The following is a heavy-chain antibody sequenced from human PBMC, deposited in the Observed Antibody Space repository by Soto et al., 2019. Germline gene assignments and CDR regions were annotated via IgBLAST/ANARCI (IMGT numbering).Heavy chain of an antibody. J-gene: IGHJ4*02. CDR3: ARHDGHRGSLIGY. CDR2: IYYSGST. V-gene: IGHV4-39*01. CDR1: GGSISSSSYY. D-gene: IGHD3-16*01. Sequence: QLQLQESGPGLVKPSETLSLTCTVSGGSISSSSYYWGWIRQPPGKGLAWIGSIYYSGSTYYNPSLKSRVTISVDTSKKQFSLKLSSVTAADTAGYYCARHDGHRGSLIGYWGQGTLVTVSS.